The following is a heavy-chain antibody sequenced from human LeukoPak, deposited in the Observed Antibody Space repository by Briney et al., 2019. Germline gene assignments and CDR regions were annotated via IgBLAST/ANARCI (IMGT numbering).Heavy chain of an antibody. CDR3: GMRGLTFD. J-gene: IGHJ4*02. CDR1: GFTFSTLD. D-gene: IGHD3-22*01. CDR2: IDRSGSYI. V-gene: IGHV3-21*01. Sequence: GGSLRLSCAASGFTFSTLDFNWVRQAPGRGLGWVSSIDRSGSYIYYADSVKGRFTISRDNAKNSLYLQMDSLRAEDTAVYYCGMRGLTFDWGQGTLVTVSS.